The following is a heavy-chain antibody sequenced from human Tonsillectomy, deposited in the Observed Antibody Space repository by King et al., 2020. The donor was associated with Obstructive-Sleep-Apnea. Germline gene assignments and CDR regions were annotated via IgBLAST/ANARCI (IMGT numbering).Heavy chain of an antibody. Sequence: VQLVESGAEVKKPGASVKVSCKASGYTFTIYDINWVRQATGQGLECMGWMNPNSGNTGYAQKFQGRVTMTRNTSISTAYMELSSLRSEDTAVYYCARGLAAHSSFGFDYWGQGTLVTVSS. D-gene: IGHD2-15*01. CDR3: ARGLAAHSSFGFDY. J-gene: IGHJ4*02. V-gene: IGHV1-8*01. CDR1: GYTFTIYD. CDR2: MNPNSGNT.